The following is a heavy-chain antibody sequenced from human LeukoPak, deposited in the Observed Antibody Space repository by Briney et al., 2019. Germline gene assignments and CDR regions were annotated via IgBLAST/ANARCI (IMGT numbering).Heavy chain of an antibody. CDR1: GVSISGSF. D-gene: IGHD2-15*01. CDR2: MHADGDT. CDR3: ARAPSGCGGTCAFDY. J-gene: IGHJ4*02. V-gene: IGHV4-4*07. Sequence: SETLSLTCTVSGVSISGSFWSWLRQPAGKGLEWIGRMHADGDTNYNPSLKSRITMSFDTPENQFSLKLTSVTAADTAVYFCARAPSGCGGTCAFDYWGQGTLVTVSS.